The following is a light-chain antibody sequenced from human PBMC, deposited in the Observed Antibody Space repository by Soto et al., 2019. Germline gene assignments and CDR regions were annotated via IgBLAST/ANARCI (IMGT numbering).Light chain of an antibody. CDR3: SSYTSSTTLV. CDR1: SSDVGGYNY. J-gene: IGLJ2*01. V-gene: IGLV2-14*01. CDR2: EVG. Sequence: QSALTQPASVSASPGQSITISCTGTSSDVGGYNYVSWYQQHPGKAPKLMIYEVGNRPSGVSNRFSGSKSGNTASLTISGLQAEDEADYYCSSYTSSTTLVFGGGTKVTVL.